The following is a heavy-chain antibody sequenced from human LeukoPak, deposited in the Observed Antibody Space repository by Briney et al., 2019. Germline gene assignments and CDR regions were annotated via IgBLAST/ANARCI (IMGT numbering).Heavy chain of an antibody. D-gene: IGHD6-6*01. CDR2: ISSSSSYI. CDR3: ARDHHPGIAARLNWFDP. J-gene: IGHJ5*02. CDR1: GFTFSSYS. Sequence: GGSLRLSCAASGFTFSSYSMNWVRQAPGKGLEWVSSISSSSSYIYYADSVKGRFTISRDNAKNSLYLQVNSLRAEDTAVYYCARDHHPGIAARLNWFDPWGQGTLVTVSS. V-gene: IGHV3-21*01.